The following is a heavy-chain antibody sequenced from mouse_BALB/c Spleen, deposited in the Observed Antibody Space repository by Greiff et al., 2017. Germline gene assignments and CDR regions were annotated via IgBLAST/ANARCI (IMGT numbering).Heavy chain of an antibody. Sequence: QVQLQQSGAELVRPGSSVKISCKASGYAFSSYWMNWVKQRPGQGLEWIGQIYPGDGDTNYNGKFKGKATLTADKSSSTAYMQLSSLTSEDSAVYFCARSEYGNYYAMDYWGQGTSVTVSS. CDR1: GYAFSSYW. V-gene: IGHV1-80*01. CDR3: ARSEYGNYYAMDY. J-gene: IGHJ4*01. CDR2: IYPGDGDT. D-gene: IGHD2-10*02.